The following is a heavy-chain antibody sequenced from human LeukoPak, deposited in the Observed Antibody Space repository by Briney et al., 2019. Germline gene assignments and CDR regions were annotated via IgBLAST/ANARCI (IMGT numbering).Heavy chain of an antibody. D-gene: IGHD3-22*01. Sequence: GSLRPSRAASGFTFNSLWMSWVRPAPGKGLEWVANKKQDGSEKYYVDSVKGRFTISRDNAKNSLYLQMNSLRAEDTAVYYCAREDSSSGYRYFDYWGQGTLVTVSS. CDR1: GFTFNSLW. V-gene: IGHV3-7*01. CDR2: KKQDGSEK. J-gene: IGHJ4*02. CDR3: AREDSSSGYRYFDY.